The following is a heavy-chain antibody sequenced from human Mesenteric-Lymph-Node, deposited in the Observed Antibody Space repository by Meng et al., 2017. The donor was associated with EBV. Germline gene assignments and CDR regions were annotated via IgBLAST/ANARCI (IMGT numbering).Heavy chain of an antibody. V-gene: IGHV1-3*01. CDR1: GYTFSNYA. CDR2: INADNGYT. CDR3: ARDMYYGSGTHYIFDY. Sequence: QVQLVQSGAEVRRPGASVTGSCRTSGYTFSNYALHWVRQAPGQRLEWMGWINADNGYTKYSEMLQGRVTITRDRSASTAYMALSSLRSEDTAVYYCARDMYYGSGTHYIFDYWGQGTLVTVSS. J-gene: IGHJ4*02. D-gene: IGHD3-10*01.